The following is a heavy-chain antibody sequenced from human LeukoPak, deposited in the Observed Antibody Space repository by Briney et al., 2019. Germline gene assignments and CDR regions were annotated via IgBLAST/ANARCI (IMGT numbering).Heavy chain of an antibody. Sequence: GGSLRLSCAASGFTFSSYGMHWVRQAPGKGLEWVAVISYDGSNKYYADSVKGRFTISRDNSKNTLYLQMNSLRAEDTAVYYCAKGLMELIYWGQGTLVTVSS. D-gene: IGHD2-8*01. CDR1: GFTFSSYG. V-gene: IGHV3-30*18. CDR2: ISYDGSNK. CDR3: AKGLMELIY. J-gene: IGHJ4*02.